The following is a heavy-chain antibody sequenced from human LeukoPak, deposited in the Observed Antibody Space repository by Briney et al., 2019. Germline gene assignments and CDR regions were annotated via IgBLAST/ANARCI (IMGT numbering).Heavy chain of an antibody. V-gene: IGHV3-30*03. CDR1: GFTFSSYG. Sequence: GGSLRLSCAASGFTFSSYGMHWVRQAPGKGLEWVAVISYDGSNKYYADSVKGRFTISRDNSKNTLYLQMNSLRAEDTAVYYCARPPYGSGSYYKVPDFDYWGQGTLVTVSS. CDR3: ARPPYGSGSYYKVPDFDY. D-gene: IGHD3-10*01. J-gene: IGHJ4*02. CDR2: ISYDGSNK.